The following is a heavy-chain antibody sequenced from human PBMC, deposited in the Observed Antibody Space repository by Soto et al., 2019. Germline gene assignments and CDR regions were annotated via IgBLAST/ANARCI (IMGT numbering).Heavy chain of an antibody. CDR3: ARSYDSSGLLVGYFDY. D-gene: IGHD3-22*01. Sequence: GASVKVSCKASGGTFSSYAISWVRQAPGQGLEWMGGIIPIFGTANYAQKFQGRVTITADESTSTAYMELSSLRSEDTAVYYCARSYDSSGLLVGYFDYWGQGTLVTVSS. V-gene: IGHV1-69*13. CDR1: GGTFSSYA. CDR2: IIPIFGTA. J-gene: IGHJ4*02.